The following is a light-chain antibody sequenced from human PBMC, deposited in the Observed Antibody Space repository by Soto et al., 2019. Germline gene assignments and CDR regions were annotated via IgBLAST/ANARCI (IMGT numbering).Light chain of an antibody. Sequence: QSVLTQPASVSGSPGQSITISCTGTSSDVGGYNYVSWYQQHPGKAPKLMIYDVSNRPSGVSNRFSGSKSGNTASLTISGLQAEDEADYYCSSYTRRSTLVFGPGTKLTVL. CDR3: SSYTRRSTLV. J-gene: IGLJ1*01. CDR2: DVS. CDR1: SSDVGGYNY. V-gene: IGLV2-14*01.